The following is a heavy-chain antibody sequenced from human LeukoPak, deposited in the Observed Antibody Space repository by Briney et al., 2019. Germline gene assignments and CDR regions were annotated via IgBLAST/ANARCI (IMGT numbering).Heavy chain of an antibody. D-gene: IGHD2-8*02. CDR1: GFTFSRYW. Sequence: GGSLRLSCAASGFTFSRYWMSWVRQPPGKGLEWVSSIFPSGGEIHYADSVRGRFTISRDNSKSTLSLQMNSLRAEDTAIYYCATYRQVLLPFESWGQGTLVTVSS. CDR3: ATYRQVLLPFES. CDR2: IFPSGGEI. V-gene: IGHV3-23*01. J-gene: IGHJ4*02.